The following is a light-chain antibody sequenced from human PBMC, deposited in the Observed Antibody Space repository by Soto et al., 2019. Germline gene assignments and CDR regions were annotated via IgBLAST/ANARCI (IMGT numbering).Light chain of an antibody. Sequence: QSVLTQPASVSGSSGQSITISCTGTSSDVGAYNYVSWYQQHPGKAPKLMIFAVTNRPSGVSNRFSGSKSGNTASLTISGLQSEDEADYYCRSYTGSKSYVFGTGTKVTVL. CDR1: SSDVGAYNY. V-gene: IGLV2-14*03. CDR3: RSYTGSKSYV. CDR2: AVT. J-gene: IGLJ1*01.